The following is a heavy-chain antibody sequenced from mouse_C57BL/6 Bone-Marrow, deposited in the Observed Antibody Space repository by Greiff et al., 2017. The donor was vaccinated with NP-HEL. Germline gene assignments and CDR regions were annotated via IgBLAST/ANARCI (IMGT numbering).Heavy chain of an antibody. CDR3: TVGTTVVATEDY. D-gene: IGHD1-1*01. CDR2: IRLKSDNYAT. CDR1: GFTFSNYW. J-gene: IGHJ2*01. Sequence: EVKLMESGGGLVQPGGSMKLSCVASGFTFSNYWMNWVRQSPEKGLEWVAQIRLKSDNYATHYAESVKGRFTISRDDSKSSVYLQMNNLRAEDTGIYYCTVGTTVVATEDYWGQGTTLTVSS. V-gene: IGHV6-3*01.